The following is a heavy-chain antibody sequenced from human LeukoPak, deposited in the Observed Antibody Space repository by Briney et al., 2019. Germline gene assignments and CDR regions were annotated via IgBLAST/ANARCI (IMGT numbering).Heavy chain of an antibody. CDR3: ARDHAATIYY. Sequence: RSGGSLRLSCAASGFTFHDYAMHWVRQAPGQGLEWVSGISWNSGSIVYADSVKGRFTISRDNAKNSLYLQMNSLRAEDTAVYYCARDHAATIYYWGQGTLVTVSS. CDR1: GFTFHDYA. V-gene: IGHV3-9*01. CDR2: ISWNSGSI. D-gene: IGHD5-24*01. J-gene: IGHJ4*02.